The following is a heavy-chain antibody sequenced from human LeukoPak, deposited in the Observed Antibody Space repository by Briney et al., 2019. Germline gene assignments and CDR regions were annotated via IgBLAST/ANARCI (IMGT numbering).Heavy chain of an antibody. V-gene: IGHV1-2*02. J-gene: IGHJ4*02. CDR1: GYTFTGYY. CDR2: INPNSGGT. CDR3: ARAGPVGIAAAGTDY. D-gene: IGHD6-13*01. Sequence: GASVKVSCKASGYTFTGYYMHWVRQAPGQGLEWMGWINPNSGGTNYAQKFQGRVTMTRDTSISTAYMELSRLRSDDTAVYYCARAGPVGIAAAGTDYWGQGTLVTVSS.